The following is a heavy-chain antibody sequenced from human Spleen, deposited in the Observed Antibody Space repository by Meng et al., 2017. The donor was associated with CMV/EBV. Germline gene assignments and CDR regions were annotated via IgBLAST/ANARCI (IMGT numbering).Heavy chain of an antibody. CDR1: GYTFTSYA. Sequence: ASVKVSCKASGYTFTSYAMHWVRQAPGQRLEWMGWSNAGNGNTKYSQEFQGRVTITRDTSASTAYMELSSLRSEDTAVYYCARGPHEGSYFDYWGQGTLVTVSS. J-gene: IGHJ4*02. CDR3: ARGPHEGSYFDY. V-gene: IGHV1-3*02. D-gene: IGHD3-10*01. CDR2: SNAGNGNT.